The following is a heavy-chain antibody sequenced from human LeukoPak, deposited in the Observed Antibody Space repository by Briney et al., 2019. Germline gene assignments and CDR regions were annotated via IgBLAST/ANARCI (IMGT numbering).Heavy chain of an antibody. CDR2: ISSSSYI. CDR3: ARDLYYYYSSGPFDY. J-gene: IGHJ4*02. CDR1: GFTFSSYS. D-gene: IGHD3-22*01. V-gene: IGHV3-21*01. Sequence: PGGSLRLSCAASGFTFSSYSMNWVRQAPGKGLEWVSSISSSSYIYYADSVKGRFTISRDNAKNSLYLQMNSLRAEDTAVYYCARDLYYYYSSGPFDYWGQGTLVTVSS.